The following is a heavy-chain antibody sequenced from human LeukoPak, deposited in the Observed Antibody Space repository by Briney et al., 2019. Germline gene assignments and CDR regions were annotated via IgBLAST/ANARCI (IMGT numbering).Heavy chain of an antibody. CDR3: ARNTAMASIDALDL. CDR2: TLFDGSNQ. CDR1: GFTFSSPA. Sequence: TGGSLRLSCAASGFTFSSPAMHWVRQAPGKGLEWVAVTLFDGSNQYYADSVEGRFTISRDNSRNTLYLQMNSLRPEDTAMYYCARNTAMASIDALDLWGQGTMVTVSS. D-gene: IGHD5-18*01. V-gene: IGHV3-30-3*01. J-gene: IGHJ3*01.